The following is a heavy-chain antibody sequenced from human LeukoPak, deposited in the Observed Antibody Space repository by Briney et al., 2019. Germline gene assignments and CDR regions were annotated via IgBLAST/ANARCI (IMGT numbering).Heavy chain of an antibody. CDR1: GFTFSSYA. V-gene: IGHV3-72*01. J-gene: IGHJ4*02. CDR3: VRGSDSSGYYPFDY. CDR2: TRNKANSYTT. Sequence: GRSLRLSCAASGFTFSSYAMHWVRQAPGKGLEWVGRTRNKANSYTTEYAASVKGRFTISRDDSKNSLYLQMNSLKTEDTAVYYCVRGSDSSGYYPFDYWGQGTLVTVSS. D-gene: IGHD3-22*01.